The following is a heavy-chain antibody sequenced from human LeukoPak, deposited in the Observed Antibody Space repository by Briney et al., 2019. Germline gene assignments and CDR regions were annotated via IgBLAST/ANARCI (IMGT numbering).Heavy chain of an antibody. Sequence: GGSLRLSCAASGFTFSSYSMNWVRQAPGKGLEWVSSISSSSSYIYYADSVKGRFTISRDNSKNTLYLQTNSLRAEDTAVYYCAKSQYSSSWYYFDYWGQGTLVTVSS. CDR3: AKSQYSSSWYYFDY. D-gene: IGHD6-13*01. J-gene: IGHJ4*02. CDR1: GFTFSSYS. V-gene: IGHV3-21*04. CDR2: ISSSSSYI.